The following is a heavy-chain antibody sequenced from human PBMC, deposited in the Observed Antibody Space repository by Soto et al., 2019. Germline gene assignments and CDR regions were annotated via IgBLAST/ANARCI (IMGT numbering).Heavy chain of an antibody. CDR1: GGTFSSYA. V-gene: IGHV1-69*13. CDR2: IIPIFGTA. Sequence: SVKVSCKASGGTFSSYAISWVRQAPGQGLEWMGGIIPIFGTANYAQKFQGGVTITADESTSTAYMELSSLRSEDTAVYYCARDSSSSVYFDYWGQGTLVTVSS. CDR3: ARDSSSSVYFDY. J-gene: IGHJ4*02. D-gene: IGHD6-6*01.